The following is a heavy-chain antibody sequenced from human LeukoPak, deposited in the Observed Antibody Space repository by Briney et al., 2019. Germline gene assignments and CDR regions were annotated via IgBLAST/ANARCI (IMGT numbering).Heavy chain of an antibody. CDR2: IYYSGST. CDR1: GGSISSSSYY. D-gene: IGHD3-22*01. V-gene: IGHV4-39*01. Sequence: SETLSLTCTVCGGSISSSSYYWGWIRQPPGKGLGWIGSIYYSGSTSYNPSLKSRVTISVDTSKNQFSLKLSSVTAADTAVYYCARQGDSSGYYYFDYWGQGTLVTVSS. J-gene: IGHJ4*02. CDR3: ARQGDSSGYYYFDY.